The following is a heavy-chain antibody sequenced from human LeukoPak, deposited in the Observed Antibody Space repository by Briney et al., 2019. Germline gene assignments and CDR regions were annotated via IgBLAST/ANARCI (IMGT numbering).Heavy chain of an antibody. CDR2: IKGKSAGGTT. V-gene: IGHV3-15*01. Sequence: GGSLRLSCAASGFTFSSYSMSWVRQAPGKGLEWVGRIKGKSAGGTTDYAAPVKGRFTILKDDSENTLYLQMNSLTTEDTAVYYCTWLYSDAFNIWGQGTMVTVSS. J-gene: IGHJ3*02. CDR1: GFTFSSYS. D-gene: IGHD2-15*01. CDR3: TWLYSDAFNI.